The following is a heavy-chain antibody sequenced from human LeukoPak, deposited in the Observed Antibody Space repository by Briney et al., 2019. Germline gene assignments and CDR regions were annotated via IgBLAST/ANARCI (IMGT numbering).Heavy chain of an antibody. Sequence: TGGSLRLSCAASGFTVSSNYMSWVRQAPGKGLEWVSVIYSGGSTYYADSVKGRFTISRDNSKNTLYLQMNSLRAEDTAVYYCARVRWFGELFGDYWGPGTLVTVSS. CDR1: GFTVSSNY. CDR3: ARVRWFGELFGDY. J-gene: IGHJ4*02. D-gene: IGHD3-10*01. V-gene: IGHV3-53*01. CDR2: IYSGGST.